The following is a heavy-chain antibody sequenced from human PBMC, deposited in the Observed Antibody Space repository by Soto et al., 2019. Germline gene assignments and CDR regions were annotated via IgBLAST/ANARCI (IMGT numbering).Heavy chain of an antibody. CDR2: IYPGDSDT. D-gene: IGHD5-18*01. J-gene: IGHJ6*02. CDR1: GYSFSNYW. V-gene: IGHV5-51*01. CDR3: ASRYYVDTAMAKPDYYYGMDV. Sequence: PGESLKISCKASGYSFSNYWIGWVRQLPGKGLEWMGIIYPGDSDTRYNPSFQGQVTISADKSISTAYLRWSSLKASDTAMYYCASRYYVDTAMAKPDYYYGMDVWGQGTTVTVSS.